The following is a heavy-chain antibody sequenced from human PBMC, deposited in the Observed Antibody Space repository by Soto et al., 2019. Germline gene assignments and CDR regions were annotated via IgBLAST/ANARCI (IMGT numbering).Heavy chain of an antibody. CDR2: ISAYNGNT. J-gene: IGHJ6*02. CDR1: GYTFTSYV. Sequence: ASVKVSCKASGYTFTSYVISCFRQAPGQGLEWMGWISAYNGNTNYAQKLQGRVTMTTDTSTSTAYMELRSLRSDDTAVYYCASGGDAYCGGDCYSYYYYGMDVWGQGTTVTVSS. CDR3: ASGGDAYCGGDCYSYYYYGMDV. V-gene: IGHV1-18*01. D-gene: IGHD2-21*02.